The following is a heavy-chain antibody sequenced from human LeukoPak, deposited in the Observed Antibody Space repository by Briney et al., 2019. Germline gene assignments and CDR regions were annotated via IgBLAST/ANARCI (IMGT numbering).Heavy chain of an antibody. CDR1: GGSVSSTNW. CDR2: VHLDGRT. D-gene: IGHD2/OR15-2a*01. CDR3: GREGGFYRPLDY. J-gene: IGHJ4*02. Sequence: SETLSLTCGVSGGSVSSTNWWTWIRQPPGKGLEWIGEVHLDGRTNFNPSLKSRLTMSVDLSENHVSLKLTSVTAADTAVYYCGREGGFYRPLDYSGPGALVIVSA. V-gene: IGHV4-4*02.